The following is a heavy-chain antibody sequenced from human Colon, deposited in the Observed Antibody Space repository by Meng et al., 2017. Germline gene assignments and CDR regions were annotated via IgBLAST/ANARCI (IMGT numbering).Heavy chain of an antibody. D-gene: IGHD3-16*01. Sequence: GSLRLSCTVSGGSISTFYWSWIRQTPGKGLEWIGYISYSGTSGHNPSLKSRVTMSVNPSKSQFFLGLTSVTVADTAIYYCARGRGTWHPFDIWGQGTMVTVSS. CDR3: ARGRGTWHPFDI. CDR1: GGSISTFY. V-gene: IGHV4-59*01. J-gene: IGHJ3*02. CDR2: ISYSGTS.